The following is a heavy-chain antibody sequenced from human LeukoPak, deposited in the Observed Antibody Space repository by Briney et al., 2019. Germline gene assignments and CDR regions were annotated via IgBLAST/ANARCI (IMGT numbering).Heavy chain of an antibody. CDR3: ARGDGDCSSTSCYASAFDI. Sequence: SETLSLTCTVSGGSISSYYWSWIRQPPGKGLEWIGYIYYSGSTNYNPSLKRRVTMSVDTSKNQFSLKLSSVTAADTAVYYCARGDGDCSSTSCYASAFDIWGQGTMVTVSS. J-gene: IGHJ3*02. D-gene: IGHD2-2*01. CDR1: GGSISSYY. CDR2: IYYSGST. V-gene: IGHV4-59*12.